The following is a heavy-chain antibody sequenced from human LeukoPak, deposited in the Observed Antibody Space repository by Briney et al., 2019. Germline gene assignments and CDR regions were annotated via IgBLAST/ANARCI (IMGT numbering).Heavy chain of an antibody. V-gene: IGHV3-21*01. Sequence: GGSLRLSCAASGFTFSSYSMNWVRQAPGKGLEWVSSISSSSSYIYYADSVKGRLTISRDNAKNSLYLQMNSLRAEDTAVYYCARDRGGYFDYWGQGTLVTVSS. D-gene: IGHD3-10*01. CDR2: ISSSSSYI. CDR3: ARDRGGYFDY. J-gene: IGHJ4*02. CDR1: GFTFSSYS.